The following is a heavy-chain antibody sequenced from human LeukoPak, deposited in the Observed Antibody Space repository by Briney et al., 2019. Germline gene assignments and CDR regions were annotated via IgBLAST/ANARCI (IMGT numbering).Heavy chain of an antibody. J-gene: IGHJ6*03. Sequence: SETLSLACTVSGGSISSSSYYWGWIRQPPGKGLEWIGSIYYSGSTYYNPSLKSRVTISVNTSKNQFSLKLSSVTAADTAVYYCARQSSRLVGGVKDYMDVWGKGTTVTISS. CDR2: IYYSGST. V-gene: IGHV4-39*01. D-gene: IGHD3-16*01. CDR1: GGSISSSSYY. CDR3: ARQSSRLVGGVKDYMDV.